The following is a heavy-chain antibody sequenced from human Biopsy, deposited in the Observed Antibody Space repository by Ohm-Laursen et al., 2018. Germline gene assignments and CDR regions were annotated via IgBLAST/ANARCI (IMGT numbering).Heavy chain of an antibody. V-gene: IGHV1-18*01. CDR1: GYSFISNA. Sequence: SVTVSCKVSGYSFISNAISWVRQAPGQGLEWMGWISPYNGDTDYAHKLQGRVTMTTDTSTSTAYMGLRSLRSDDTAVYYCARDRWPHVTLLGLVVFDFWGQGTLVIASS. CDR3: ARDRWPHVTLLGLVVFDF. J-gene: IGHJ4*02. CDR2: ISPYNGDT. D-gene: IGHD3-3*01.